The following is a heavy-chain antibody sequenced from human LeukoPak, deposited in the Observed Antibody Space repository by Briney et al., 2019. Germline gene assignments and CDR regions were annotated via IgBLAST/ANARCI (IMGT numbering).Heavy chain of an antibody. CDR3: AKDPAVAGIIPNFDY. CDR2: ISGSGGST. D-gene: IGHD6-19*01. J-gene: IGHJ4*02. Sequence: PGGSLRLSCAASGFTFSSYAMGWVRQAPGKGLEWVSAISGSGGSTYYADSVKGRFTISRDNSKNTLYLQMNSLRAEDTAVYYCAKDPAVAGIIPNFDYWGQGTLVTVSS. V-gene: IGHV3-23*01. CDR1: GFTFSSYA.